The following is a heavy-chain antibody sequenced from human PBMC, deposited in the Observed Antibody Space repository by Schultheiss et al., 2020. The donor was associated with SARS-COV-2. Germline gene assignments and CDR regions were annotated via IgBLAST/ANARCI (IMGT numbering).Heavy chain of an antibody. CDR1: GGSISSYY. Sequence: SETLSLTCTVSGGSISSYYWSWIRQPPGKGLEWIGSIYYSGSTYYNPSLKSRVTISVDTSKNQFSLKLSSVTAADTAVYYCARDGDSSGWSIWFDPWGQGTLVTVSS. J-gene: IGHJ5*02. D-gene: IGHD6-19*01. CDR3: ARDGDSSGWSIWFDP. CDR2: IYYSGST. V-gene: IGHV4-59*12.